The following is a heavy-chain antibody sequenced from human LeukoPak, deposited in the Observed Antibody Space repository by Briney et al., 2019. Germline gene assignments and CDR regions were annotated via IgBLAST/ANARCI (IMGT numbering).Heavy chain of an antibody. CDR3: ARLYSSGWYYFDY. CDR2: IIPIFGTA. CDR1: GGTFSSYA. Sequence: SVKVSCKASGGTFSSYAVSWVRQAPGQGLEWMGRIIPIFGTANYAQKFQGRVTITTDESTSTAYMELSSLRSEDTAVYYCARLYSSGWYYFDYWGQGTLVTVSS. J-gene: IGHJ4*02. D-gene: IGHD6-19*01. V-gene: IGHV1-69*05.